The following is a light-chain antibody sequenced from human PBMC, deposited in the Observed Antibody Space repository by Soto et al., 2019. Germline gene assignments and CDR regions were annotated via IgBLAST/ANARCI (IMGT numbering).Light chain of an antibody. CDR1: QSISSTY. Sequence: EIVVTQSPGTLSLSPGERATLSCRASQSISSTYLAWYQQKRGQAPRLLIYGASSRATGIPDRFSGSGSGTDFTLTINRLEPEDFAVYCCQQYGDSPPMYTFGQGTKLEIK. J-gene: IGKJ2*01. V-gene: IGKV3-20*01. CDR2: GAS. CDR3: QQYGDSPPMYT.